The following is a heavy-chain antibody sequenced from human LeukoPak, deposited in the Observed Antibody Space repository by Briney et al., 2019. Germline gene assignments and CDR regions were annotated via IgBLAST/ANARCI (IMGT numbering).Heavy chain of an antibody. CDR1: GFTFSNYA. V-gene: IGHV3-64*01. CDR3: ARSRGLDLQYYYYMDV. Sequence: PGGSLRLSCAASGFTFSNYAMHWVRQAPGKGLEYVSTISSNGGSTYYANSVKGRFTISGDNSKNTLYLQMGSLRAEDMAVYYCARSRGLDLQYYYYMDVWGKGTTVTVSS. J-gene: IGHJ6*03. D-gene: IGHD3-10*01. CDR2: ISSNGGST.